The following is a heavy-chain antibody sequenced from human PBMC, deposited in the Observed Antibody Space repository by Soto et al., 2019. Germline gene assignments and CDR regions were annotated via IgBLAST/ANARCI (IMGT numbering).Heavy chain of an antibody. V-gene: IGHV4-61*01. D-gene: IGHD4-17*01. CDR1: GGSVSDKTYY. CDR2: VYYSGTT. J-gene: IGHJ4*02. Sequence: SETLSLTCSVSGGSVSDKTYYWSWIRQPPGKGLEWIGYVYYSGTTNYNPSLKSRVTISVDLSKNQFSLRLSSVTTADTALYYCARTTAVPNSLRSRYFFDYWGQGTLVTVSS. CDR3: ARTTAVPNSLRSRYFFDY.